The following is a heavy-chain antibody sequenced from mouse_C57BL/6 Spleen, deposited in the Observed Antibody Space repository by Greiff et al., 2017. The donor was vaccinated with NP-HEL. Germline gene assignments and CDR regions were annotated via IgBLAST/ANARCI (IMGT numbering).Heavy chain of an antibody. CDR3: ARSRSNYAYFDV. V-gene: IGHV1-82*01. Sequence: QVQLQQSGPELVKPGASVKISCKASGYAFSSSWMNWVKQRPGKGLEWIGRIYPGDGDTNYNGKFKGKATLTADKSSSTAYMQLSSLTSEDSAVYFCARSRSNYAYFDVWGTGTTVTVSS. D-gene: IGHD2-5*01. CDR2: IYPGDGDT. CDR1: GYAFSSSW. J-gene: IGHJ1*03.